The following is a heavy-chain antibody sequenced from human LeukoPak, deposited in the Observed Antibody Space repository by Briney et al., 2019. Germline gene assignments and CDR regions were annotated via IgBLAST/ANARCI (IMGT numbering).Heavy chain of an antibody. V-gene: IGHV4-34*01. CDR1: GGSFSGYY. J-gene: IGHJ3*02. Sequence: PSETLSLTCGVYGGSFSGYYWSWIRQPPGKGLEWIGEINHSGSTNYNPSLKSRVTISVDTSKNQFSLKLSSVTAADTAVHYCARGEPPDGDAFDIWGQGTMVTVSS. CDR2: INHSGST. CDR3: ARGEPPDGDAFDI. D-gene: IGHD1-14*01.